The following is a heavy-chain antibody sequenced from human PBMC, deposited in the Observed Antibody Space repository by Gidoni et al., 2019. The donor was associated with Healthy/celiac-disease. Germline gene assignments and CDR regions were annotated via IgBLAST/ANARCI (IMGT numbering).Heavy chain of an antibody. J-gene: IGHJ4*02. V-gene: IGHV3-23*01. D-gene: IGHD1-26*01. CDR2: ISGSGGST. CDR1: GFTFSSSA. CDR3: AKVLLESGSYYGVSFDY. Sequence: EVQLLESGGGLVQPGGSLRLSCAASGFTFSSSAMSWVRQAPGKGLEWVSAISGSGGSTYYADSVKGRFTISRDNSKNTLYLQMNSLRAEDTAVYYCAKVLLESGSYYGVSFDYWGQGTLVTVSS.